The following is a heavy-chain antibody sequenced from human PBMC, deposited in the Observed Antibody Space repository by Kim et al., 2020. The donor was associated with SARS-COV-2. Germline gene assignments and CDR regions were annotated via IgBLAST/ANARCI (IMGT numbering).Heavy chain of an antibody. Sequence: GGSLRLSCAASGFTFSSYAMHWVRQAPGKGLEYVSAISSNGGSTYYANSVKGRFTISRDNSKNTLYLQMGSLRAEDMAVYYCARGRAIHYYDSSGYKPPIYWGQGTLVTVSS. CDR1: GFTFSSYA. V-gene: IGHV3-64*01. J-gene: IGHJ4*02. D-gene: IGHD3-22*01. CDR3: ARGRAIHYYDSSGYKPPIY. CDR2: ISSNGGST.